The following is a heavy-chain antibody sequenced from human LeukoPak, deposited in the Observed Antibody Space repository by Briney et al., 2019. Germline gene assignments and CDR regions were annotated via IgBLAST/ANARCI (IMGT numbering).Heavy chain of an antibody. CDR2: INHSGST. CDR1: GGSFSGYY. D-gene: IGHD5-12*01. CDR3: ARDISGHDFSGFASYYYYYMDV. J-gene: IGHJ6*03. Sequence: PSETLSLTCAVYGGSFSGYYWSWIRQPPGKGLEWIGEINHSGSTNYNPSLKSRVTISVDTSKNQFSLKLSSVTAADTAVYYCARDISGHDFSGFASYYYYYMDVWGKGTTVTISS. V-gene: IGHV4-34*01.